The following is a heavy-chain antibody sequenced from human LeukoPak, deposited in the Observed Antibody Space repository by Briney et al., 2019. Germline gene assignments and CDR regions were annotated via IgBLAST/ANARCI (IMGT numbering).Heavy chain of an antibody. Sequence: GGSLRLSCAASGFSVSNTYMSWVRQAPGKGLEWVSVIYSGDGGVSTNYADSVKGRFTISRDDSKNTLYLQMNSLRPEDTAVYFCARDEIYWGQGTLVTVSS. CDR1: GFSVSNTY. V-gene: IGHV3-66*01. J-gene: IGHJ4*02. CDR3: ARDEIY. CDR2: IYSGDGGVST.